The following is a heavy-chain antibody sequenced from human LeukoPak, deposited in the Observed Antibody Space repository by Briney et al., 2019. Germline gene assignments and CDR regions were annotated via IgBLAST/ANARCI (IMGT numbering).Heavy chain of an antibody. CDR3: AREWLGRGFDY. D-gene: IGHD6-19*01. CDR1: GGSISSSSYY. CDR2: IYHSGST. V-gene: IGHV4-39*07. Sequence: SETLSLTCTVSGGSISSSSYYWGWIRQPPGKGLEWIGSIYHSGSTNYNPSLKSRVTISVDKSKNQFSLKLSSVTAADTAVYYCAREWLGRGFDYWGQGTLVTVSS. J-gene: IGHJ4*02.